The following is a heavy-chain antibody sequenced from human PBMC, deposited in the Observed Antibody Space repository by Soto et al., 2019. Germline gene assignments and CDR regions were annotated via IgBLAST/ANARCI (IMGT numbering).Heavy chain of an antibody. J-gene: IGHJ6*02. V-gene: IGHV1-18*01. CDR3: ARSGSVPYYYYGLDV. D-gene: IGHD1-26*01. CDR2: ISTYNGDA. Sequence: QVQLVQSGAEVRKPGASVKVSCKTSGYTFSRSAISWVRQAPGQGLEWMGWISTYNGDANYAQKLPGRVTMTTDTSTSTAFMELGSLTSDDTAVYYCARSGSVPYYYYGLDVWGQGTTVTVSS. CDR1: GYTFSRSA.